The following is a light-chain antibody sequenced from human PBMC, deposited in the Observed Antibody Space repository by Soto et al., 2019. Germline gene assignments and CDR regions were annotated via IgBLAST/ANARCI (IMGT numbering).Light chain of an antibody. J-gene: IGKJ3*01. CDR2: GAS. Sequence: EIGMTQSPVTLSVSPGERATLSCRASQSVSSNLAWYQQKPGQAPRLLIYGASTRATGVPARFSGSGSGTEFTLTISSLQSEDFVVYYCQQYDNWPFTFGPGTKVDIK. V-gene: IGKV3-15*01. CDR3: QQYDNWPFT. CDR1: QSVSSN.